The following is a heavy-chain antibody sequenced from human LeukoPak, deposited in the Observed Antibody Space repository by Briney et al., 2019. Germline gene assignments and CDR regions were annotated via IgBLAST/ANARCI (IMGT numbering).Heavy chain of an antibody. Sequence: GGSLRLSCAASGFTFSSYSMNWVRQAPGKGLEWVSSISSSSSYIYYADSLKGRFTISRVNAKNSLYLQMNSLRAEDTAVYYCARDLLAPFYCSSTSCYNYWGQGTLVTVSS. CDR2: ISSSSSYI. CDR3: ARDLLAPFYCSSTSCYNY. CDR1: GFTFSSYS. V-gene: IGHV3-21*01. D-gene: IGHD2-2*02. J-gene: IGHJ4*02.